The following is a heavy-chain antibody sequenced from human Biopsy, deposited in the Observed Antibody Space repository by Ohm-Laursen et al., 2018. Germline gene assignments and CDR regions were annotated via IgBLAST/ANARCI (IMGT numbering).Heavy chain of an antibody. D-gene: IGHD4-11*01. CDR1: GDSVTKYY. CDR2: IYYSVMT. CDR3: ARDSGILNYGNFKYYHYYGMDV. V-gene: IGHV4-59*02. Sequence: GTLSLTCAVSGDSVTKYYWSWIRQPPGKGLEWIGHIYYSVMTNYNPSLQSRVSISVDTSRNQISLTLSSVTAADTAVYYCARDSGILNYGNFKYYHYYGMDVWGQGTKVTVSS. J-gene: IGHJ6*02.